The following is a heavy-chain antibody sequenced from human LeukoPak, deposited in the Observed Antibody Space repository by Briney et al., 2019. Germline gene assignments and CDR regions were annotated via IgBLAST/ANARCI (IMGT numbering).Heavy chain of an antibody. CDR3: AGRDGYCSGDSCFNWFDP. CDR2: IEYGGST. Sequence: TVSGGSISSSSYYWAWIRQPPGKGLEWIGSIEYGGSTYYNPSFTSRVTLSVDTSKNQFSLKMTSVTAADAGLYYCAGRDGYCSGDSCFNWFDPWGQGTLVTVSS. V-gene: IGHV4-39*01. J-gene: IGHJ5*02. D-gene: IGHD2-15*01. CDR1: GGSISSSSYY.